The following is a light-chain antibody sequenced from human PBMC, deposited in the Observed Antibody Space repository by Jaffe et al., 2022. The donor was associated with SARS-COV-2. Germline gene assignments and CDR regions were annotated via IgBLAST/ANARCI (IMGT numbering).Light chain of an antibody. V-gene: IGKV3-20*01. CDR2: GAS. J-gene: IGKJ2*01. CDR3: QQSGK. Sequence: EIVLTQSPGTLSLSPGERATLSCRASQSVSSSSLAWYQQKPGQAPRLLIYGASSRATGIPDRFSGSGSGTDFTLTISSLEPEDFAVYYCQQSGKFGQGTKLEIK. CDR1: QSVSSSS.